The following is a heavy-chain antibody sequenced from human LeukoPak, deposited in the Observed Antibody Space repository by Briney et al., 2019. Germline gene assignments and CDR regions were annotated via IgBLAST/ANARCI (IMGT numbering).Heavy chain of an antibody. J-gene: IGHJ4*02. V-gene: IGHV4-34*01. CDR1: GGSFSGYY. CDR3: ARIGTGDIVVVPAAMEAFDY. CDR2: INHSGST. D-gene: IGHD2-2*01. Sequence: PSETLSLTCAVYGGSFSGYYWSWIRQPPGKGLEWIGEINHSGSTNYNPSLKSRVTISVDTSKNQFSLKLSSVTAADTAVYYCARIGTGDIVVVPAAMEAFDYWGQGTLVTVSS.